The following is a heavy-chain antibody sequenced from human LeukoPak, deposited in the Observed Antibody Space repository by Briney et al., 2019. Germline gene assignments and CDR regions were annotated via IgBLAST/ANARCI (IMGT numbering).Heavy chain of an antibody. Sequence: GGSLRLSCAASGFTFSSYWMSWVRLAPGKGLEWVANIKQDGSEKYYVDSVKGRFTISRDNAKNSLYLQMNSLRAEDTAVYYCARVSARTPNWFDPWGQGTLVTVSS. D-gene: IGHD6-6*01. V-gene: IGHV3-7*01. CDR1: GFTFSSYW. CDR2: IKQDGSEK. CDR3: ARVSARTPNWFDP. J-gene: IGHJ5*02.